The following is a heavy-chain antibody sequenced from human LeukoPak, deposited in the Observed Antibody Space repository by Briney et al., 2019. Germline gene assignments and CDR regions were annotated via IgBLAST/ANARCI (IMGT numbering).Heavy chain of an antibody. CDR1: GFTFSDFW. D-gene: IGHD6-19*01. V-gene: IGHV4-59*08. Sequence: GSLRLSCAASGFTFSDFWMHWVRQAPGKGLEWIGHIYYSGSTKYNPSLKSRVTISVDTSERQFSLKLSSVTAADTAAYYCVEVSSGRHRYFDAWGRGTQVAVSS. CDR3: VEVSSGRHRYFDA. CDR2: IYYSGST. J-gene: IGHJ2*01.